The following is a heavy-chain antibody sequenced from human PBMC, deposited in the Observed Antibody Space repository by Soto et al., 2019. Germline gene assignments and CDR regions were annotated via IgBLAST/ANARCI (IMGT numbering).Heavy chain of an antibody. CDR3: ARDGLSSWYPYYYYGMDV. V-gene: IGHV3-66*01. CDR2: IYSGGST. Sequence: EVQLVESGGGLVQPGGSLRLSCAASGFTVSSNYMSWVRQAPGKGLEWVSVIYSGGSTYYADSVKGRFTISRDNSKNTLYLQMNSLRAEDTAVYYCARDGLSSWYPYYYYGMDVWGQGTTVTVSS. CDR1: GFTVSSNY. D-gene: IGHD6-13*01. J-gene: IGHJ6*02.